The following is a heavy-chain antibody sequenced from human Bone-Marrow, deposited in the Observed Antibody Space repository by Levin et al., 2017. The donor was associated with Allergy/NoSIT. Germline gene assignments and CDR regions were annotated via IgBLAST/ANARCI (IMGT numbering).Heavy chain of an antibody. CDR3: ARHRFDRTPHYDIDYFDP. D-gene: IGHD3-22*01. V-gene: IGHV4-39*01. J-gene: IGHJ5*02. CDR2: IYFTGNT. Sequence: MTSETLSLTCAVSGGSISSTSDYWAWIRQTPGKGLEWLGTIYFTGNTHDNPSLKSRVTISVDTSKNQFSLSLTSVTAADTAVYYCARHRFDRTPHYDIDYFDPWGQGTLVTVSS. CDR1: GGSISSTSDY.